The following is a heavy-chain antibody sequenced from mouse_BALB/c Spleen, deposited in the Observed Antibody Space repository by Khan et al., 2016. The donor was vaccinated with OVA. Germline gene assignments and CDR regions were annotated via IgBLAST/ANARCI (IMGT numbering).Heavy chain of an antibody. V-gene: IGHV1-26*01. J-gene: IGHJ3*01. CDR2: ISPNTDNT. Sequence: IQLVQSGPDLVKTGASVKISCKASGYSFTAYYMNWVNLSPGKSLECIGRISPNTDNTNYNQKFKGKAILTVDTSSSTAYMELRSLTSEDSAVYFCERGYDFFAYWGQGTLVTVSA. CDR1: GYSFTAYY. CDR3: ERGYDFFAY. D-gene: IGHD2-14*01.